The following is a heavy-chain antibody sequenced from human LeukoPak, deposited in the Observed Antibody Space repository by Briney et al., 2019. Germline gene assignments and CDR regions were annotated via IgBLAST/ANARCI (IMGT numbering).Heavy chain of an antibody. CDR1: GFTFSRYG. Sequence: PGGTLRLSCAASGFTFSRYGMTWVRQAPGKGLEWVSTISDTGDSTYYADSVKGRFTISRDNPENTLYLQMNGLRAEDTAIYFCATGAYCDHWGQGTLVTVSS. CDR3: ATGAYCDH. V-gene: IGHV3-23*01. CDR2: ISDTGDST. J-gene: IGHJ4*02.